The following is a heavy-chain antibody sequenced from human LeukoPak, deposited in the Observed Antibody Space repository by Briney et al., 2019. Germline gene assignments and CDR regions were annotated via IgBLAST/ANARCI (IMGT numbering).Heavy chain of an antibody. CDR1: GGSISSYY. CDR2: IYYSGST. D-gene: IGHD2-2*01. CDR3: ARGGLEYQLLSYFDY. Sequence: SETLSLTCTVSGGSISSYYWSWIRQPPGKGLEWIGYIYYSGSTNFNPSLKSRVTISVDTSKNQFSLKLSSVTAADTAVYYCARGGLEYQLLSYFDYWGQGTLVTVSS. V-gene: IGHV4-59*01. J-gene: IGHJ4*02.